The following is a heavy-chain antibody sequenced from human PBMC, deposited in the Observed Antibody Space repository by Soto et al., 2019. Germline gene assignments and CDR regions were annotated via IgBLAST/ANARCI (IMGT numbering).Heavy chain of an antibody. CDR3: ARLRWETENNWFDP. D-gene: IGHD1-26*01. Sequence: SETLSLTCTVSGDSISSVDHYWSWIRQPPGRGLEWMGYIYHSGSTHYNPSLNSRLTISIDTSTNRFSLNLTSVTAADTAVYFCARLRWETENNWFDPWGQGALVTVSS. CDR2: IYHSGST. CDR1: GDSISSVDHY. J-gene: IGHJ5*02. V-gene: IGHV4-30-4*01.